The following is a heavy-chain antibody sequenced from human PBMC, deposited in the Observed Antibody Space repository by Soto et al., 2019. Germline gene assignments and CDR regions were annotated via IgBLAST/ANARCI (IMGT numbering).Heavy chain of an antibody. CDR2: IIPIFGTA. J-gene: IGHJ6*02. CDR1: GGTFSKFI. V-gene: IGHV1-69*01. D-gene: IGHD6-19*01. Sequence: QVQLEQSGGEVKKPGSSVKVSCKASGGTFSKFIMTWVRQVPGLGLEWVGGIIPIFGTANYAQKFQGRVTITADESTSTSYLEVSNLRSEDTAVYYCAKVRYSSPMGYYYGMDVWGQGTAVTVSS. CDR3: AKVRYSSPMGYYYGMDV.